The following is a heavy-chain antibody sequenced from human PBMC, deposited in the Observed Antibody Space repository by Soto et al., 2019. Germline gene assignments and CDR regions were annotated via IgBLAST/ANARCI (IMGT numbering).Heavy chain of an antibody. J-gene: IGHJ6*02. CDR3: ARQYCSSTSCCKYYYYYYGMDV. V-gene: IGHV4-39*01. D-gene: IGHD2-2*01. Sequence: SETLSLTCTVSGGSISSSSYYWGWIRQPPGKGLEWIGSIYYSGSTYYNPSLKSRVTISVDTSKNQFSLKLSSVTAADTAVYYCARQYCSSTSCCKYYYYYYGMDVWGQGTTVTVSS. CDR1: GGSISSSSYY. CDR2: IYYSGST.